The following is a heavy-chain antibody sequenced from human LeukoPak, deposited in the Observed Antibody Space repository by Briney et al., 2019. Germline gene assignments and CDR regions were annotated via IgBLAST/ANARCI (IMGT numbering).Heavy chain of an antibody. J-gene: IGHJ4*02. Sequence: SETLSLTCAVYGGSFSGYYWSWIRQPPGKGLEWIGEINHSGSTNYNPSLKSRVTISVDTSKNQFSLKLSSVTAADTAVYYCAMLISGYWGQGTLVTLSS. CDR1: GGSFSGYY. D-gene: IGHD3-16*01. CDR3: AMLISGY. CDR2: INHSGST. V-gene: IGHV4-34*01.